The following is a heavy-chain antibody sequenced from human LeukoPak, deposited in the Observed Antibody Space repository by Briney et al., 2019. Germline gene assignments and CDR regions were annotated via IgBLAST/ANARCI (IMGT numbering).Heavy chain of an antibody. D-gene: IGHD4-17*01. CDR1: GGSFSGYY. CDR3: ARALKATVTLLDY. J-gene: IGHJ4*02. V-gene: IGHV4-34*01. Sequence: SETLSLTCAVYGGSFSGYYWSWIRQPPGKGLEWIGEINHSGSTNYNPSLKSRVTISVDTSKNQFSLKLSSVTAADTAVYYCARALKATVTLLDYWGQGTLVTVSS. CDR2: INHSGST.